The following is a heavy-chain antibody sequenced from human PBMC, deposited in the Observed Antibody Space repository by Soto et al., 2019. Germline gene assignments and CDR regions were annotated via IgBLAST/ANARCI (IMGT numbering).Heavy chain of an antibody. J-gene: IGHJ4*02. V-gene: IGHV4-39*07. D-gene: IGHD3-16*01. CDR2: FFIGGNT. CDR3: ARVWGYAFDY. CDR1: GGSMSSSSTYY. Sequence: SETLSLTCTVSGGSMSSSSTYYWGWMRQPPGKGLEWIASFFIGGNTYYNPSVKSRVTIPVDRSKNQFSLKLSSVTAADTAVYYCARVWGYAFDYWGQGTLXTVSS.